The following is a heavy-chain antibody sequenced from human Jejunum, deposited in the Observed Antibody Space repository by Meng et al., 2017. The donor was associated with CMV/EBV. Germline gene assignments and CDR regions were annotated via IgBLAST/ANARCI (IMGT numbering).Heavy chain of an antibody. D-gene: IGHD2-8*01. Sequence: VQLLQSGAEVKSPGSSVRLSCKSSGGVFNNYVLTWVRQAHGQGLEWMGGIIAVLTTPNYAPKFQGRLTITADASTGTTYMELSSLTSEDTAVYFCARGFTNGWQPFDFWGQGTLVTVSS. CDR3: ARGFTNGWQPFDF. V-gene: IGHV1-69*01. CDR2: IIAVLTTP. CDR1: GGVFNNYV. J-gene: IGHJ4*02.